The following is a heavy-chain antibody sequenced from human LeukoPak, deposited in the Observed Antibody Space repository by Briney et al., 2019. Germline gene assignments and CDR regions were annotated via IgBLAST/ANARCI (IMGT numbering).Heavy chain of an antibody. CDR1: GYTFTGYY. D-gene: IGHD6-19*01. Sequence: ASVKVSCKASGYTFTGYYMHWVRQAPGQGLDWMGWINPNSGGTNYAQKFQGRVTMTTDTSTSTAYMELRSLRSDDTAVYYCARDLGAVADPYYYYYMDVWGRGTTVTVSS. V-gene: IGHV1-2*02. CDR3: ARDLGAVADPYYYYYMDV. CDR2: INPNSGGT. J-gene: IGHJ6*03.